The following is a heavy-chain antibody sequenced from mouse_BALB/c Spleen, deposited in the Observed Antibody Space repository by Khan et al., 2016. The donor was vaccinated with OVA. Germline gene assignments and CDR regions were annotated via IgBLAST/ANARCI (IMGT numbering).Heavy chain of an antibody. CDR1: GYIFTSYY. CDR2: INPSSGGT. V-gene: IGHV1S81*02. CDR3: TRSGYGSFAY. D-gene: IGHD2-2*01. Sequence: VQLQQSGAELVKPGASVRLSCKASGYIFTSYYLYWVKQRPGQGLEWIGDINPSSGGTNFNEKFKSKATLTVDKSFSTAYIQRNSLTSEDSAVYYCTRSGYGSFAYWGQGTLVTVSA. J-gene: IGHJ3*01.